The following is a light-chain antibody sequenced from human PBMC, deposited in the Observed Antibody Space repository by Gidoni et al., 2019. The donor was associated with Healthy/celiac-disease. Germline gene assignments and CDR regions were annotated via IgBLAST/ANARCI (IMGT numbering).Light chain of an antibody. V-gene: IGLV6-57*02. CDR3: QSYDSSNVV. J-gene: IGLJ2*01. Sequence: NFMLTQPHSVSESPCKTVTISCTGSSGSIASNYVQWYQQRPGSAPTTVIYEDNQRPSGVPDRFSGSIDSSSNSASLTISGLKTEDEADYYCQSYDSSNVVFGGGTKLTVL. CDR1: SGSIASNY. CDR2: EDN.